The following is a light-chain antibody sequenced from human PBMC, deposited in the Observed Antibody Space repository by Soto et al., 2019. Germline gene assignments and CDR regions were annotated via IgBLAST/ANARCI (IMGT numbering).Light chain of an antibody. CDR1: QSVLYTSNNKSY. J-gene: IGKJ5*01. V-gene: IGKV4-1*01. CDR3: QQYYTSPLT. CDR2: WAS. Sequence: DLVMTQSPDSLAVSLGERATINCKSSQSVLYTSNNKSYLAWYQQKPGQPPKLLIYWASTRESGVPDRFSGSGSGTDFTLTISSLQAEDVGVYYCQQYYTSPLTFGQGTRLEIK.